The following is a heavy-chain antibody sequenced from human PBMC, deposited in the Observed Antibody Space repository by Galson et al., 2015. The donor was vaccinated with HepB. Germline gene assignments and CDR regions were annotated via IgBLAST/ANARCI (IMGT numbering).Heavy chain of an antibody. D-gene: IGHD6-13*01. CDR1: GFTFSSYS. CDR2: ISSSSSYI. J-gene: IGHJ4*02. CDR3: ARDYSPSQQLVTDY. Sequence: SLRLSCAASGFTFSSYSMNWVRQAPGKGLEWVSSISSSSSYIYYADSVKGRFTISRDNAKDSLYLQMNSLRAEDTAVYYCARDYSPSQQLVTDYWGQGTLVTVSS. V-gene: IGHV3-21*01.